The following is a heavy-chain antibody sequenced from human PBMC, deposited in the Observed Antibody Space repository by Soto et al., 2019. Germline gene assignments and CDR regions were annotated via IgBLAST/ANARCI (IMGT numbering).Heavy chain of an antibody. D-gene: IGHD3-3*02. CDR2: ISYDGGNT. J-gene: IGHJ6*04. CDR3: AKERPSLENLIASWEVMDV. CDR1: GFTFSTYG. V-gene: IGHV3-30*18. Sequence: GGSLRLSCAAAGFTFSTYGMHWVRQAPGKGLEWVAVISYDGGNTYYADSVKGRFTISRDNSKNTLYLQMNSLRAEDTAVYLCAKERPSLENLIASWEVMDVWGKGTTVTVSS.